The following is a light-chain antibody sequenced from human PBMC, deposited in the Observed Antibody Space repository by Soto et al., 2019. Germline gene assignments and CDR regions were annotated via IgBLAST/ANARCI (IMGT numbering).Light chain of an antibody. CDR2: AAS. J-gene: IGKJ4*01. CDR1: QSISSY. Sequence: DIQMTQSPSSLSASVGDRVTITCRASQSISSYLNWYQQKPGKAPKLLIYAASSLQSGVPSRFSSSGSGTDFTLNISSLQPEDFATYYCQQSYSTPLTFGGGTKLEIK. V-gene: IGKV1-39*01. CDR3: QQSYSTPLT.